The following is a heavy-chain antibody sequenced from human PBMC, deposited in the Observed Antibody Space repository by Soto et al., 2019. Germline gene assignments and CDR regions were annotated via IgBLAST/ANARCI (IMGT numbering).Heavy chain of an antibody. V-gene: IGHV4-59*01. D-gene: IGHD3-10*01. Sequence: SETLSLTCTVSGGSISSYYWSWIRQPPGKGLEWIGYIYYSGSTNYNPSLKSRVTISVDTSKNQFSLKLSSVTAADTAVYYCAGGAARLLWFDPWGQGTLVTVSS. CDR2: IYYSGST. CDR1: GGSISSYY. CDR3: AGGAARLLWFDP. J-gene: IGHJ5*02.